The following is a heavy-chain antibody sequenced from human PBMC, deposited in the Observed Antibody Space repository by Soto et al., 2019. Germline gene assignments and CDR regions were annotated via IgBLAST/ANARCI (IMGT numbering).Heavy chain of an antibody. J-gene: IGHJ6*02. CDR3: ARGEGAYCGGDCYYYYYGMDV. Sequence: QVQLVQSGAEVKKPGSSVKVSCKASGGTFSSYAISWVRQAPGQGLEWMGGIIPIFGTANYAQKFQGRVTITAEESTSTAYMELSSLRSEDTAVYYCARGEGAYCGGDCYYYYYGMDVWGQGTTVTVSS. V-gene: IGHV1-69*01. CDR2: IIPIFGTA. D-gene: IGHD2-21*02. CDR1: GGTFSSYA.